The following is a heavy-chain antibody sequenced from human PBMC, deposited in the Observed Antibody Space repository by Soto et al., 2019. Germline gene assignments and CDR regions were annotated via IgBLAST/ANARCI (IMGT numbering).Heavy chain of an antibody. D-gene: IGHD2-2*01. CDR1: GFTFSSYA. CDR2: ISGSGGST. CDR3: AKELGDIVVVPVPRNYYGMDV. Sequence: GGSLRLSCAASGFTFSSYAMSWVRQAPGKGLEWVSAISGSGGSTYYADSVKGRFTISRDNSKNTLYLQMNSLRAEDTAVYYCAKELGDIVVVPVPRNYYGMDVWGQGTTVTVSS. J-gene: IGHJ6*02. V-gene: IGHV3-23*01.